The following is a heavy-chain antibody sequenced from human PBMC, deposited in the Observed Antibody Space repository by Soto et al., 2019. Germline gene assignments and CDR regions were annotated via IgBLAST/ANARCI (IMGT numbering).Heavy chain of an antibody. CDR2: SYWDDSK. V-gene: IGHV2-5*02. D-gene: IGHD2-21*01. CDR3: ALAYGARSLY. J-gene: IGHJ4*02. CDR1: GFSLPTDRMG. Sequence: QITLKESGPTRVKPTQTLTLTCTFSGFSLPTDRMGVGWIRQPPGKALEWLAVSYWDDSKTYRPSLKSRLPITKDTSKNLLALTMTDLDPVDTATYYCALAYGARSLYWCQGTLVTVSS.